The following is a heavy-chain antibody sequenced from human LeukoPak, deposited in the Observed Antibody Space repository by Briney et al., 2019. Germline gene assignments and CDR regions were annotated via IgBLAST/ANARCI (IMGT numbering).Heavy chain of an antibody. CDR3: ATDGSGRYSVDC. V-gene: IGHV1-24*01. D-gene: IGHD3-10*01. Sequence: ASVKVSCKVSGYTLSGLSMYWVRQRPGKGLEWMGSFDHENDETTYAQKFQGRISMTEDGTTQTAYMELRNLRSEDTAVYYCATDGSGRYSVDCWGQGTLVSVSS. CDR1: GYTLSGLS. J-gene: IGHJ4*02. CDR2: FDHENDET.